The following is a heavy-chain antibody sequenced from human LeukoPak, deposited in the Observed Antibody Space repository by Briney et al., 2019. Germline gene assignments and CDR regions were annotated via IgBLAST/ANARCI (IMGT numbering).Heavy chain of an antibody. CDR3: ARVVDIVVVPAARVYMDV. Sequence: ASVTVSFTASGYTFTIYDINWVRQAPGQGLEWMGWISAYNGNTNYAQKLQGRVTMTTDTSTSTAYMELRSLRSDDTAVYYGARVVDIVVVPAARVYMDVWGKGTTVTVSS. CDR1: GYTFTIYD. V-gene: IGHV1-18*01. CDR2: ISAYNGNT. J-gene: IGHJ6*03. D-gene: IGHD2-2*01.